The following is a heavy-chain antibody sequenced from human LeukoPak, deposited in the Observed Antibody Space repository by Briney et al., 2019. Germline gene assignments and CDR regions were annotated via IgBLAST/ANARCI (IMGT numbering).Heavy chain of an antibody. J-gene: IGHJ4*02. CDR3: AKGGVLRFLEWLSRGYSDY. CDR1: GFTFSSYA. Sequence: PGGSLRLSCAASGFTFSSYAMSWVRQAPGKGLEWVSAISGSGGSTYYADSVKGRFTISRDNSKNTLYLQMNSLRAEDTAVYYCAKGGVLRFLEWLSRGYSDYWGQGTLVTVSS. V-gene: IGHV3-23*01. CDR2: ISGSGGST. D-gene: IGHD3-3*01.